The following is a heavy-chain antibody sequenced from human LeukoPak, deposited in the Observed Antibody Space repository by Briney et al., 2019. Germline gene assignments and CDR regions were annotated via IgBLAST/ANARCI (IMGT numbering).Heavy chain of an antibody. V-gene: IGHV4-59*08. CDR2: IYYSGST. Sequence: PSETLSLTCTVSGGSISSYYWSWIRQPPGKGLEWIGYIYYSGSTNYNPSLKSRVTISVDTSKNQFSLKLSSVTAADTAVYYCARRRGYSYGYTPWGQGTLVTVSS. CDR3: ARRRGYSYGYTP. CDR1: GGSISSYY. D-gene: IGHD5-18*01. J-gene: IGHJ5*02.